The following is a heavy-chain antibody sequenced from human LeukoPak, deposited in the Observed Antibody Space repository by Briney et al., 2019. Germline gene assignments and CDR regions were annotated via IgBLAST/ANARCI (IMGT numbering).Heavy chain of an antibody. Sequence: ASGTLSLTCAVSGGSISSSNWWSWVRRPPGKGLEWIGEIYHSGSTNYNPSLKSRVTISVDKSKNQFSLKLSSVTAADMAVYYCARDTYSSGWYKAFDIWGQGTMVTVSS. CDR2: IYHSGST. J-gene: IGHJ3*02. CDR3: ARDTYSSGWYKAFDI. V-gene: IGHV4-4*02. D-gene: IGHD6-19*01. CDR1: GGSISSSNW.